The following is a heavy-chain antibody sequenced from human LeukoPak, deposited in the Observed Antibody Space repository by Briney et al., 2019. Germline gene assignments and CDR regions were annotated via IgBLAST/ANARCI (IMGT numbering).Heavy chain of an antibody. Sequence: PGGSLRLSCAASGINFRSSGMHWVRQAPGKGLEWVAFIRYDGSNKYYADSVKGRFTISRDNSKNTLYLQMNSLRAEDTAVYYCAKVPLRAAVEYYWGQGTLVTVSS. CDR3: AKVPLRAAVEYY. J-gene: IGHJ4*02. D-gene: IGHD6-13*01. CDR2: IRYDGSNK. CDR1: GINFRSSG. V-gene: IGHV3-30*02.